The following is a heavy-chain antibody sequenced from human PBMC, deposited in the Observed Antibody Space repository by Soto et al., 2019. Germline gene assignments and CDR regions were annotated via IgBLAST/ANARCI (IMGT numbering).Heavy chain of an antibody. Sequence: SETLSLTCAVSGGSISSNYWWSWVRQPPGKGLEWIGEIYHSGSTNYNPSLKSRVTISVDKSKNQFSLKLSSVTAADTAVYYCARVSGSYYYGMGVWGQGTTVTVSS. CDR1: GGSISSNYW. J-gene: IGHJ6*02. CDR2: IYHSGST. CDR3: ARVSGSYYYGMGV. V-gene: IGHV4-4*02. D-gene: IGHD1-26*01.